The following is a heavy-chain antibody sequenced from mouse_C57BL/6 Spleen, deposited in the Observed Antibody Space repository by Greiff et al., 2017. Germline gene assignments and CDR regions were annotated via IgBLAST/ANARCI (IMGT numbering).Heavy chain of an antibody. V-gene: IGHV14-3*01. J-gene: IGHJ4*01. CDR2: IDPANGNT. CDR1: GFNIKNTY. D-gene: IGHD1-1*01. Sequence: EVQLQQSVAELVRPGASVKLSCTASGFNIKNTYMHWVKQRPEQGLEWIGRIDPANGNTKYATKFKGKATITADTSSNPAYLQLSSLTSEDTAIYYCASYLITTVVATKAMDYWGQGTSVTVSS. CDR3: ASYLITTVVATKAMDY.